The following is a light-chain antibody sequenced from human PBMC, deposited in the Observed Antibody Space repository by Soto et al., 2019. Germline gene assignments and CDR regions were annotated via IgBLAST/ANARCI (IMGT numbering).Light chain of an antibody. CDR2: GSY. CDR1: SSNSGAGSD. CDR3: QSYDSSLSAWV. V-gene: IGLV1-40*01. Sequence: QSVLTQPPSVSGAPGQRVTISCTGSSSNSGAGSDVHWYQQVPGTAPKLLVYGSYNRPSGVPDRFSGSKSGTSASLAITGLQAEDEADFYCQSYDSSLSAWVFGTGTKLTVL. J-gene: IGLJ1*01.